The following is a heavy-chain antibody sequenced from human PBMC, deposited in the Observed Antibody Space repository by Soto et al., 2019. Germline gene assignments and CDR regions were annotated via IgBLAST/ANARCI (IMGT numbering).Heavy chain of an antibody. J-gene: IGHJ4*01. D-gene: IGHD6-13*01. CDR3: AKGYSSSWNYFDY. V-gene: IGHV3-30*18. CDR1: GLNFSSHG. CDR2: IPYDGNDK. Sequence: QVQLVESGGGVVQPGRSLRLSCAASGLNFSSHGMHWVRQAPGKGLEWVAVIPYDGNDKYYADSVKGRFTISRDNSKNTLYLHMSSLRAEDTAVYYCAKGYSSSWNYFDYWGHGTVVTVSS.